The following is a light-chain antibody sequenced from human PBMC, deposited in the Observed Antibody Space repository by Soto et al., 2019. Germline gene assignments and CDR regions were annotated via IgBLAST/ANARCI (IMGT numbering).Light chain of an antibody. V-gene: IGKV3-20*01. Sequence: EVVLTQSPGTLSLSPGERATLSCRASQSVSSIYLAWYQQKPGQAPRLLIYGASSRATGIPDRFSVSGSGTDFTLTISRLEPEDFAVYYCQQYGSSPWTFGQGTKVEIK. J-gene: IGKJ1*01. CDR1: QSVSSIY. CDR2: GAS. CDR3: QQYGSSPWT.